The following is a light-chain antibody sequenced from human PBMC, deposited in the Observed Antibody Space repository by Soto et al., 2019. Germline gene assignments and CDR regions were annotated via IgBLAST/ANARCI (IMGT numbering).Light chain of an antibody. CDR2: DAS. Sequence: EIVLTQSPAALSLSPGERATLSCRASQGVSRSLAWFQQRPGQAPRLLIYDASNRVTGIPARFSGSGSGTDFTLTISSLEPEDSAIYYCHQRSNWPRTFGQGTKVEIK. V-gene: IGKV3-11*01. J-gene: IGKJ1*01. CDR1: QGVSRS. CDR3: HQRSNWPRT.